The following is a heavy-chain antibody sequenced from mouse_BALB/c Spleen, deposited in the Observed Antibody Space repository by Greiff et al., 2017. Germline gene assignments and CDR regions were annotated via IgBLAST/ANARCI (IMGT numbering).Heavy chain of an antibody. J-gene: IGHJ1*01. CDR1: GFTFSSYA. D-gene: IGHD2-3*01. CDR3: ARADGYWYFDV. CDR2: ISSGGSYT. Sequence: EVMLVESGGGLVKPGGSLKLSCAASGFTFSSYAMSWVRQSPEKRLEWVAEISSGGSYTYYPDTVTGRFTISRDNAKNTLYLEMSSLRSEDTAMYYCARADGYWYFDVWGAGTTVTVSS. V-gene: IGHV5-9-4*01.